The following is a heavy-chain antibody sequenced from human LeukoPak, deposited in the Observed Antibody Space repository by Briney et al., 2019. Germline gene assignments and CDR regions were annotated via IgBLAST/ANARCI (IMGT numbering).Heavy chain of an antibody. D-gene: IGHD1-26*01. CDR2: INPNSGGT. V-gene: IGHV1-2*02. Sequence: ASVKVSCKASGGTFSSYAISWVRQAPGQGLEWMGWINPNSGGTNYAQKFQGRVTMTRDTSISTAYMELSRLRSDDTAVYYCARARVGEPRAYDYWGQGTLVTVSS. CDR1: GGTFSSYA. J-gene: IGHJ4*02. CDR3: ARARVGEPRAYDY.